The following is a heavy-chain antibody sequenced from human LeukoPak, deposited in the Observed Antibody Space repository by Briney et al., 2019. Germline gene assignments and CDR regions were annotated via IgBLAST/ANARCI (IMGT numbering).Heavy chain of an antibody. J-gene: IGHJ4*02. V-gene: IGHV4-39*01. D-gene: IGHD2-8*01. CDR2: IYYSGST. CDR3: ARECTNGVCYLDY. CDR1: GVSISGTNYY. Sequence: PSETLSLTCDVSGVSISGTNYYWGWIRQPPGKGLEWIGSIYYSGSTYYNPSLKSRVTISVDTSKNQFSLKLSSVTAADTAVYYCARECTNGVCYLDYWGQGTLVTVSS.